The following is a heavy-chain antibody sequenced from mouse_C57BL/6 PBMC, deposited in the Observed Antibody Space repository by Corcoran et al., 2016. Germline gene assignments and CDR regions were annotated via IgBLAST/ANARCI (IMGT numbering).Heavy chain of an antibody. CDR2: ISYDGSNK. J-gene: IGHJ1*03. CDR1: GFALSTYW. V-gene: IGHV5-17*01. D-gene: IGHD1-1*01. CDR3: AKVMGAYYYDSSGYYGLMDV. Sequence: EVQLVESGGGLVQPGGSLRLSCAASGFALSTYWMSWVRQAPGKGLEWVAVISYDGSNKYYADSGKGRFTISRDNPKNTLYLKVNSLRAEDMAVYYCAKVMGAYYYDSSGYYGLMDVWGKGTTVTVSS.